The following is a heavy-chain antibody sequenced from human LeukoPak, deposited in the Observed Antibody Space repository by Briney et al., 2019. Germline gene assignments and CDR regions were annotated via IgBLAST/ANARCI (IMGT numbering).Heavy chain of an antibody. CDR3: ARPGWVGATGAFHI. D-gene: IGHD1-26*01. V-gene: IGHV4-59*01. Sequence: SETLSLTCTVSGGSISSYYWSWIRQPPGAGLEWIGYIHYSGNTNYTPSLRSRVSISVDTSNNQFSLKLSSVTAADTAVYYCARPGWVGATGAFHIWGQGTLVTVSS. CDR1: GGSISSYY. CDR2: IHYSGNT. J-gene: IGHJ3*02.